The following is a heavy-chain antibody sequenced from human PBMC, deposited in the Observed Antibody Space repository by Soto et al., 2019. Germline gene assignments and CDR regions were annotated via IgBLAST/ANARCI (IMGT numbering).Heavy chain of an antibody. J-gene: IGHJ4*02. D-gene: IGHD6-19*01. Sequence: QVQLQQWGAGLLKPSETLSLTCAVYGGSFSGYYWSWIRQPPGKGLEWIGEINHSGSTNYNPSLTSRVTISVDTSKNQFSLKLSSVTAADTAVYYCARVRTRSGWYSDWGQGTLVTVSS. CDR3: ARVRTRSGWYSD. CDR2: INHSGST. V-gene: IGHV4-34*01. CDR1: GGSFSGYY.